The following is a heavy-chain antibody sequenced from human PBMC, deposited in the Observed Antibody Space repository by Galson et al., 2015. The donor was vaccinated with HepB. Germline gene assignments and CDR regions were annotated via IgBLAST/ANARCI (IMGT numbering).Heavy chain of an antibody. CDR3: AKDIVEFIVVVTGGQDYYYGMDV. CDR2: ISYDGSNK. D-gene: IGHD2-21*02. J-gene: IGHJ6*02. Sequence: SLRLSCAASGFTFSSYGMHWVRQAPGKGLECVAVISYDGSNKYYADSVKGRFTISRDNSKNTLYLQMNSLRPEDTAVYYCAKDIVEFIVVVTGGQDYYYGMDVWGQGTTVTVSS. CDR1: GFTFSSYG. V-gene: IGHV3-30*18.